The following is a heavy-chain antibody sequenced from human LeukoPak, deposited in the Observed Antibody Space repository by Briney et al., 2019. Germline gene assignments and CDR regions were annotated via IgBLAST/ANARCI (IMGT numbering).Heavy chain of an antibody. V-gene: IGHV4-38-2*02. J-gene: IGHJ5*02. CDR3: ARVPHGETIFGVVLYWFDP. CDR2: IYYSGNT. CDR1: SYSISSGYY. Sequence: SETLSLTCTVSSYSISSGYYWGWIRQPPGKGLEWIGSIYYSGNTYYNPSLKSRVIISVDTSKNQFSLKLSSVTAADTAVYYCARVPHGETIFGVVLYWFDPWGQRTLVTVSS. D-gene: IGHD3-3*01.